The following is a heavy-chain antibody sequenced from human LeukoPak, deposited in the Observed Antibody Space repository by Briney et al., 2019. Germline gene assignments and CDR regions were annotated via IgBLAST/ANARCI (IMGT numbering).Heavy chain of an antibody. CDR1: GFTFSSYG. Sequence: GGSLRLSCAASGFTFSSYGMHWVRQAPGKGLEWVAFIRYDGSNKYYADSVKGRFTISRDNSKNTLYLQMNSLRAEDTAVYYCAKDAHYYDSSGYYSYYFDYWGQGTLVTVSS. J-gene: IGHJ4*02. CDR3: AKDAHYYDSSGYYSYYFDY. D-gene: IGHD3-22*01. CDR2: IRYDGSNK. V-gene: IGHV3-30*02.